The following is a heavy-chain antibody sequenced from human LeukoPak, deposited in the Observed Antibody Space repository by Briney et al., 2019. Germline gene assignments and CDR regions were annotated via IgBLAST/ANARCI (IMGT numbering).Heavy chain of an antibody. V-gene: IGHV4-4*02. D-gene: IGHD2-2*01. J-gene: IGHJ4*02. CDR2: IYHSGST. Sequence: SETLSLTCAVSGVSISSSNWWSWVRQPPGKGLEWIGEIYHSGSTNYNPSLKSRVTISVDKSKNQFSLKLSSVTAADTAVYYCASWSTSLFYGGIDYWGQGTLVTVSS. CDR1: GVSISSSNW. CDR3: ASWSTSLFYGGIDY.